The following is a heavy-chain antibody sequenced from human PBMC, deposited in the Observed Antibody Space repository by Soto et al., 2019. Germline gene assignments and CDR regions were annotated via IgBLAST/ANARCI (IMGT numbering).Heavy chain of an antibody. D-gene: IGHD3-22*01. CDR1: GFTFSSYG. CDR2: ISYDGSNK. J-gene: IGHJ4*02. Sequence: GGSLRLSCAASGFTFSSYGMHWVRQAPGKGLEWVAVISYDGSNKYYADSVKGRFTISRDTAKNSLSLQMVSLRDEDTAVYYCAGGYYYDNSGYRAWGQGTLVTVSS. V-gene: IGHV3-30*03. CDR3: AGGYYYDNSGYRA.